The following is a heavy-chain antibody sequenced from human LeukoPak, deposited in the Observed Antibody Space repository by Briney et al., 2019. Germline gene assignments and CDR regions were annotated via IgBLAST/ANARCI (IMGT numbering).Heavy chain of an antibody. CDR2: IFYRGST. CDR3: ARHASRYFDL. V-gene: IGHV4-39*01. Sequence: SSEPLSLTCAVSGGSISSNDYYWGWMRQPPGKGLEWIGSIFYRGSTYYNPSLQSRLTVSVDTSKDQFSLKLSSVTAADTAVYYCARHASRYFDLWGRGTLVTVSS. CDR1: GGSISSNDYY. J-gene: IGHJ2*01.